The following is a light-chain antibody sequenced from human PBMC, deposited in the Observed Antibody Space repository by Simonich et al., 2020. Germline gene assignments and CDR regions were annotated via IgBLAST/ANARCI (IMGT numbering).Light chain of an antibody. V-gene: IGLV2-23*01. CDR1: SSDVGRYNL. J-gene: IGLJ2*01. CDR2: EGI. Sequence: QSALTQPASVSGSPGQSITISCTGTSSDVGRYNLVSWYQQHPGKAPKLKIYEGIKRPAGFSNRVSGSKSGNTASLTISGLQAEDEADYYCCSYAGSYTLVFGGGTKLTGL. CDR3: CSYAGSYTLV.